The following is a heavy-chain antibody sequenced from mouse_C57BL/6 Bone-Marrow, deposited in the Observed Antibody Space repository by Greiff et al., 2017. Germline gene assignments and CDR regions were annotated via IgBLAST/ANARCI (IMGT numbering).Heavy chain of an antibody. J-gene: IGHJ1*03. CDR2: IYPRSGNT. D-gene: IGHD1-1*01. CDR1: GYTFTSYC. V-gene: IGHV1-81*01. CDR3: ARAGLWGDWYFDV. Sequence: VQLQQSGAELARPGASVKLSCKASGYTFTSYCISWVKQRTGQGLEWIGEIYPRSGNTNYNEKFKGKATLTADKSSSTAYMQLRSLTSEDSAVYFGARAGLWGDWYFDVWGTGTTVTVSS.